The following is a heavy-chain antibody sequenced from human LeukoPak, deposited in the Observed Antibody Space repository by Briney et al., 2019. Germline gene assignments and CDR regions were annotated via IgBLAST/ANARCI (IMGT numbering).Heavy chain of an antibody. CDR1: GFTVSSNY. CDR2: IYSGGST. Sequence: PGESLRLSCAASGFTVSSNYMSWVRQAPGKGLEWVSVIYSGGSTYYADSVKGRFTISRDNSKNTLYLQMNSLRAEDTAVYYCARDDNYGGNYFDYWGQGTLVTVSS. J-gene: IGHJ4*02. D-gene: IGHD4-17*01. V-gene: IGHV3-53*01. CDR3: ARDDNYGGNYFDY.